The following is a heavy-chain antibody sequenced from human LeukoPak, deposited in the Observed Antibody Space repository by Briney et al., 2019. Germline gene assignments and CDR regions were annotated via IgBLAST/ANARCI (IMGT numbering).Heavy chain of an antibody. CDR2: INSDGSST. Sequence: GGTLRLSCAASGFTFSSYWMHWVRHAPGKGLVWVSRINSDGSSTSYADSVKDRFPISRDNAKNTLYLQMNSLRAEDTAVYYCARYCSSTSCYAFDIWGQGTMVTVSS. CDR1: GFTFSSYW. D-gene: IGHD2-2*01. CDR3: ARYCSSTSCYAFDI. J-gene: IGHJ3*02. V-gene: IGHV3-74*01.